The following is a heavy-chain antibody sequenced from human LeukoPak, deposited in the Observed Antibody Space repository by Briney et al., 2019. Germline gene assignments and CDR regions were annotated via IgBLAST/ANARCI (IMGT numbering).Heavy chain of an antibody. CDR2: IYYSGST. CDR3: ARVPNMITFGGVATFFDY. Sequence: PSETLSLTCAVYGGSFSGYYWSWIRQPPGKGLEWIGYIYYSGSTNYNPSLKSRVTISVDTSKNQFSLKLSSVTAADTAVYYCARVPNMITFGGVATFFDYWGQGTLVTVSS. D-gene: IGHD3-16*01. J-gene: IGHJ4*02. CDR1: GGSFSGYY. V-gene: IGHV4-59*01.